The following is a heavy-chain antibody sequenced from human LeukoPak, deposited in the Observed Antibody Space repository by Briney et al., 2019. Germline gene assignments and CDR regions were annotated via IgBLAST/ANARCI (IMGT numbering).Heavy chain of an antibody. J-gene: IGHJ4*02. CDR1: GFTFSNYA. D-gene: IGHD3-3*01. V-gene: IGHV3-66*01. Sequence: GGSLRLSCAASGFTFSNYAMHWVRQAPGKGLEWVSITYRSGSTYYADSVKGRFTISRDNSKNTLYLQVNSLRVEDTAVYYCARCVEEDYFDYWGQGTLVTVSS. CDR2: TYRSGST. CDR3: ARCVEEDYFDY.